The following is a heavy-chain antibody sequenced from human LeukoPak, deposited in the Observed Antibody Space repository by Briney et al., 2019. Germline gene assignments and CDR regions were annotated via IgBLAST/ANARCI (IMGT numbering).Heavy chain of an antibody. J-gene: IGHJ4*02. CDR3: ARGDTSSWYWAFGY. CDR2: ISYSGNT. V-gene: IGHV4-59*01. CDR1: GGSISSYY. D-gene: IGHD6-13*01. Sequence: SSETLSLTCTVSGGSISSYYWSWIRQPPGKGLEWIGYISYSGNTNYNPSLKSRVTISLDTSKNQFSLYLSSVTAADTAVYYCARGDTSSWYWAFGYWGQGTLVTVSS.